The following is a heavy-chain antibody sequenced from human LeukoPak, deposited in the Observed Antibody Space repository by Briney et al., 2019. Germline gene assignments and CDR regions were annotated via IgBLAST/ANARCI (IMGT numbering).Heavy chain of an antibody. D-gene: IGHD3-3*01. CDR2: IYYSGST. Sequence: PSETLSLTCTVSGGSISSSSYYWGWIRQPPGKGLEWIGSIYYSGSTYYNPSLKSRVTISVDTSKNQFSLKLSSVTAADTAVYYCARSLRFFPSAFDYWGQGTLVTVSS. J-gene: IGHJ4*02. V-gene: IGHV4-39*01. CDR3: ARSLRFFPSAFDY. CDR1: GGSISSSSYY.